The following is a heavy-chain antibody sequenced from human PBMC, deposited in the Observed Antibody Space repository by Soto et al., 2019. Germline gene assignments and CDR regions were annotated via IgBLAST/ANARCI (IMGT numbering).Heavy chain of an antibody. CDR2: IYYSGST. D-gene: IGHD2-2*01. J-gene: IGHJ5*02. CDR1: GGSISSGGYY. Sequence: QVQLQESGPGLVKPSQTLSLTCTVSGGSISSGGYYWSWIRQHPGKGLEWIGYIYYSGSTYYNPSLKSRVTIAVDTSKTQFSLKLSSVTAADTAVYYCARETRGYIVLVPAGWFDPWGQGTLVTVSS. V-gene: IGHV4-31*03. CDR3: ARETRGYIVLVPAGWFDP.